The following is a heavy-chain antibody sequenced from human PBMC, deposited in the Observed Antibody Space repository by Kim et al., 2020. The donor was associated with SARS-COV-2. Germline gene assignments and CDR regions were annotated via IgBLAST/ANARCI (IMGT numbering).Heavy chain of an antibody. CDR1: RGSISNYY. D-gene: IGHD6-13*01. CDR3: ARRVSSSWLYDY. J-gene: IGHJ4*02. Sequence: SETLSLTCTVSRGSISNYYWSWIRQPPGKGLEWIGFVYYIGSTNYNPSLKSRVTISVDTSKNQFSLKLRSVTAADTAVYYCARRVSSSWLYDYWGQGILV. V-gene: IGHV4-59*08. CDR2: VYYIGST.